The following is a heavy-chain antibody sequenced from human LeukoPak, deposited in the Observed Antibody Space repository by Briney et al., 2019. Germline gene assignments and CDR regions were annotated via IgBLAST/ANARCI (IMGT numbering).Heavy chain of an antibody. Sequence: GGSLRLSCAASGFSFDDYAMHWVRQAPGKGLEWVSGISWNSGTIGYADSVKGRFTISRDNAKNSLYLQMNSLRTEDTALYYCARGRWFGESPFDYWGQGTLVTVSS. V-gene: IGHV3-9*01. J-gene: IGHJ4*02. D-gene: IGHD3-10*01. CDR2: ISWNSGTI. CDR3: ARGRWFGESPFDY. CDR1: GFSFDDYA.